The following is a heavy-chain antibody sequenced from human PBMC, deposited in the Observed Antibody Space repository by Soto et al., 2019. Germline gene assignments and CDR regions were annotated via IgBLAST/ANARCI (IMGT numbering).Heavy chain of an antibody. CDR2: ISAYNGNT. J-gene: IGHJ5*02. Sequence: ASVKVSCKASGYTFTSYYMHWVRQAPGQGLEWMGWISAYNGNTNYAQKLQGRVTMTRDTSISTAYMELSRLRSDDTAVYYCARVISPGRAANWFDPWGQGTLVTVSS. V-gene: IGHV1-2*02. CDR3: ARVISPGRAANWFDP. D-gene: IGHD2-15*01. CDR1: GYTFTSYY.